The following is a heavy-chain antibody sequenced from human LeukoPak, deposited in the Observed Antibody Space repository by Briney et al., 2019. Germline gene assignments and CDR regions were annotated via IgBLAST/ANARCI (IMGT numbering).Heavy chain of an antibody. CDR1: GFTVSSNY. D-gene: IGHD3-22*01. J-gene: IGHJ4*02. CDR2: IYSGGST. CDR3: VRDERSAGYDY. Sequence: GGSLRLSCAASGFTVSSNYMSWVRQAPGKGLEWVSVIYSGGSTYYADSVKGRFTISRDNAKNSLYLQMNSLRAEDTAVYYCVRDERSAGYDYWGQGTLVTVSS. V-gene: IGHV3-66*01.